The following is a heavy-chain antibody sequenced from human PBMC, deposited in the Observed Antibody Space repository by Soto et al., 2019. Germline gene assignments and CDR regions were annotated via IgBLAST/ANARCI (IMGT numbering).Heavy chain of an antibody. D-gene: IGHD3-16*01. J-gene: IGHJ4*02. Sequence: EVQLLESGGDLVQPGGSLRLSCVASGFSFDNYAMSWVRQAPGKGLEWVSAIKSDGSSTYYAASVEDRFIISRDNSKNTLYLQLNSLSAEDTAVYYCAHLGLMTFSNKPYFNHWGRGTLVTVSS. CDR2: IKSDGSST. V-gene: IGHV3-23*01. CDR1: GFSFDNYA. CDR3: AHLGLMTFSNKPYFNH.